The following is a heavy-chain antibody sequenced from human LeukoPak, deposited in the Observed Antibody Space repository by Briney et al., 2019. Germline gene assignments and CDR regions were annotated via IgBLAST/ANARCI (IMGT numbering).Heavy chain of an antibody. CDR2: ISSSSSTI. CDR1: GFTFSSYS. V-gene: IGHV3-48*01. Sequence: GGSLRLSCAASGFTFSSYSMNWARQAPGKGLEWVSYISSSSSTIYYADSVKGRFTISRDNAKNSLYLQMNSLRAEDTAVYYCARAKRNGFDIWGQGTMISVSS. CDR3: ARAKRNGFDI. J-gene: IGHJ3*02.